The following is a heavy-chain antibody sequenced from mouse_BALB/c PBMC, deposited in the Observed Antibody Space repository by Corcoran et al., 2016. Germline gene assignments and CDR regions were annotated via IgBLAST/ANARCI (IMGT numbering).Heavy chain of an antibody. CDR1: GYTFTNYG. D-gene: IGHD4-1*01. Sequence: QIQLVQSGPELKKPGETVKISCKASGYTFTNYGMNWVKQASGKGLKWMGWINTYTGEPTYADDFKGRFAFSLETSASTAYLQINNLKNEDTATYFCATGTYFDVWGAGTTVTVSS. CDR2: INTYTGEP. J-gene: IGHJ1*01. V-gene: IGHV9-3-1*01. CDR3: ATGTYFDV.